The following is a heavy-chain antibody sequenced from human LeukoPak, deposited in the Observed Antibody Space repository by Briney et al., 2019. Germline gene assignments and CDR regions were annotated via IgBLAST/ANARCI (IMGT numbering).Heavy chain of an antibody. D-gene: IGHD1-26*01. J-gene: IGHJ3*02. V-gene: IGHV3-23*01. CDR1: GFTFSSYA. CDR3: ARVCWEWELFDAFDI. CDR2: ISGSGGST. Sequence: GGSLRLSCAASGFTFSSYAMSWVRQAPGKGLEWVSAISGSGGSTYYADSVKGRFTISRDNSKNTLYLQMNSLRAEDTAVYYCARVCWEWELFDAFDIWGQGTMVTVSS.